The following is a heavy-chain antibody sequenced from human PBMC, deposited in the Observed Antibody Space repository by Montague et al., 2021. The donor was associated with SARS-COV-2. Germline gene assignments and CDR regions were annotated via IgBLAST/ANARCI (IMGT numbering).Heavy chain of an antibody. Sequence: SETLSLTCTVSGGSIGSNTNYWNWIRQPPGKGLEWVGSPSYSGTTYYNPSLKSRVTISVDTSKNQFSLKLSSVTATDTAVYYCARRGRGSDILTGNRDGFDIWGRGTMVTVSS. CDR1: GGSIGSNTNY. CDR2: PSYSGTT. D-gene: IGHD3-9*01. J-gene: IGHJ3*02. CDR3: ARRGRGSDILTGNRDGFDI. V-gene: IGHV4-39*01.